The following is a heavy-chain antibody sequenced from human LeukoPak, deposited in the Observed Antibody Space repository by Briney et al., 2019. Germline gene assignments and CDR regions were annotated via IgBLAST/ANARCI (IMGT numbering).Heavy chain of an antibody. Sequence: SETLYLTCTVSGGSISSYYWNWIRQPPGKGLEWIGYIYYSGSTNYNPSLKSRVTISVDTSKNQFSLKLSSVTAADTAVYYCARDVGATPGYFDYWGQGTLVTVSS. J-gene: IGHJ4*02. D-gene: IGHD1-26*01. CDR1: GGSISSYY. V-gene: IGHV4-59*01. CDR3: ARDVGATPGYFDY. CDR2: IYYSGST.